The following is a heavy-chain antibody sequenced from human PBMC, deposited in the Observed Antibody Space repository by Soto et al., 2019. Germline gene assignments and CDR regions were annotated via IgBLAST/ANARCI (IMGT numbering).Heavy chain of an antibody. J-gene: IGHJ6*02. V-gene: IGHV1-18*01. Sequence: ASVKVSCKASGSTFTSYGISWVRQAPGQGLEWMGWISAYNGNTNYAQKLQGRVTMTTDTSTSTAYMELRSLRSDDTAVYYCARENAASIVVVPAARGYYYYGMDVWGQGTTVTVSS. D-gene: IGHD2-2*01. CDR1: GSTFTSYG. CDR2: ISAYNGNT. CDR3: ARENAASIVVVPAARGYYYYGMDV.